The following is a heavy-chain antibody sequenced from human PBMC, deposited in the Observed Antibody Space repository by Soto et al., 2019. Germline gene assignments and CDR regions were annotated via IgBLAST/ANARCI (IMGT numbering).Heavy chain of an antibody. V-gene: IGHV3-21*01. Sequence: PGGSLRLSCAASGFAFNTYTMNWVRQAPGKGLEWVSSISSSSRYIYFADSVKGRFTISRDNAKNLLYLQMSSLSDDDTAVYYCARARRRDHYSGDAFDIWGPGTMVTVSS. D-gene: IGHD2-21*01. CDR3: ARARRRDHYSGDAFDI. CDR1: GFAFNTYT. CDR2: ISSSSRYI. J-gene: IGHJ3*02.